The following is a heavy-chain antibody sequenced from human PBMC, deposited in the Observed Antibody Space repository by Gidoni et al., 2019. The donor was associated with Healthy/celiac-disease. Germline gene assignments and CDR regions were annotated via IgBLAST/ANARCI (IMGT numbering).Heavy chain of an antibody. D-gene: IGHD6-13*01. CDR3: ARQRGYSSSWYLDY. CDR2: MYSSGPA. J-gene: IGHJ4*02. CDR1: AGSISSTGYS. V-gene: IGHV4-39*01. Sequence: QLQLQESGPGLVKPSETLSLTCTVSAGSISSTGYSWGWIRQPPGKGLEWIASMYSSGPAYYNPSLKSRVTISVDTSKNQFSLKMNSVTAADTAVYYCARQRGYSSSWYLDYWGQGTLVTVSS.